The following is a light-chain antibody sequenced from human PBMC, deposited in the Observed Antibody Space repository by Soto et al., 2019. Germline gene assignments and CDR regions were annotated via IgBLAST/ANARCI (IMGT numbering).Light chain of an antibody. CDR3: QQYNNWGLS. J-gene: IGKJ4*01. V-gene: IGKV3D-15*01. CDR1: ENVGTN. CDR2: GSS. Sequence: IVLTQSPATLSVSPGERVTLSCRASENVGTNLAWYQQRPGQPPRLLIYGSSTRATGISATFSCSGSRTDFTLTISSLQSEDSAIYYCQQYNNWGLSFGGGTRVEIK.